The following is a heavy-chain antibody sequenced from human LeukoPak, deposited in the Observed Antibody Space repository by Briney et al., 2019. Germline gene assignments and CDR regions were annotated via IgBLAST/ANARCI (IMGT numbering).Heavy chain of an antibody. CDR2: LTSRSTYI. D-gene: IGHD6-13*01. CDR1: GFTFNSHS. J-gene: IGHJ6*04. CDR3: ARGKQQLGRIMGV. Sequence: GGSLRLSCAASGFTFNSHSMNWVRQAPGKGLEWVSSLTSRSTYIYYADSVKGRFTISRDNAKNSLYLQMNSLRAEDTAVYYCARGKQQLGRIMGVWGKGTTVTVSS. V-gene: IGHV3-21*01.